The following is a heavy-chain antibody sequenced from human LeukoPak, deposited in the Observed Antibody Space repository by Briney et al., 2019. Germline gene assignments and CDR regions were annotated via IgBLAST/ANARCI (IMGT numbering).Heavy chain of an antibody. V-gene: IGHV1-2*02. J-gene: IGHJ5*02. Sequence: GASVKVSCKASGYTFTGYYLHWVRQAPGQGLEWMGWINPNSGGTNYAQKFQGRVTMTRDTSISTAYMELSRLRSDDTAVYYCARDLGAGGGYYEVNWFDPWGQGTLVTVSS. CDR1: GYTFTGYY. CDR3: ARDLGAGGGYYEVNWFDP. D-gene: IGHD3-22*01. CDR2: INPNSGGT.